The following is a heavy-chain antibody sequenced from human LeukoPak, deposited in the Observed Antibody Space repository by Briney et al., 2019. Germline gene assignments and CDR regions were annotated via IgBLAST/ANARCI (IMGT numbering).Heavy chain of an antibody. J-gene: IGHJ5*02. CDR3: ARFGGARGLDP. V-gene: IGHV1-69*05. Sequence: ASVTVSFTASGGTFISYAISWVRQAPGQGVEWVGGMIPIFGTANYAQKFQGRVTITTDESASTAYMELRSLRSEDTAVYYWARFGGARGLDPWGQGTLVTVSS. CDR2: MIPIFGTA. CDR1: GGTFISYA. D-gene: IGHD3-10*01.